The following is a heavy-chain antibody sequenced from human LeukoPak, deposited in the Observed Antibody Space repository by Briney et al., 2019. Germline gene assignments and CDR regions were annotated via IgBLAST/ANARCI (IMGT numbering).Heavy chain of an antibody. D-gene: IGHD5-12*01. CDR2: INHSGST. CDR1: GGSFSGYY. V-gene: IGHV4-34*01. J-gene: IGHJ5*02. Sequence: SETLSLTRAVYGGSFSGYYWSWIRQPPGKGLEWIGEINHSGSTNYNPSLKSRVTISVDTSKNQFSLKLSSVTAADTAVYYCARVNRVVATILNWSDPWGQGTLVTVSS. CDR3: ARVNRVVATILNWSDP.